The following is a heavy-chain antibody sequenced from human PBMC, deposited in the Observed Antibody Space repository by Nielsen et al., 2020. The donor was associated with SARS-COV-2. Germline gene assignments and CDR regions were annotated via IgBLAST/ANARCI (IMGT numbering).Heavy chain of an antibody. J-gene: IGHJ6*02. CDR2: IYYSGST. D-gene: IGHD6-13*01. CDR3: ARDSLSRRSWYYYYYGVDV. Sequence: WIRQPPGKGLEWIGYIYYSGSTYYNPSLKSRVTISVDTSKNQFSLKLSSVTAADTAVYYCARDSLSRRSWYYYYYGVDVWGQGTTVTVSS. V-gene: IGHV4-31*02.